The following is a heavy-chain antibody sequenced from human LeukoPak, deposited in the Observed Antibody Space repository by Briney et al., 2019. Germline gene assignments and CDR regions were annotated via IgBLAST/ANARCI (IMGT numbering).Heavy chain of an antibody. Sequence: GGSLRLSCAASGFTFSSYGMHWVRQAPGKGLEWVAVIWYDGSNKYYADSVKGRFTISRDNSKNTLYLQMNSLRAEDTAVYYCARDSAVYSYGLVPYFDYWGQGTLVTVSS. D-gene: IGHD5-18*01. CDR2: IWYDGSNK. CDR3: ARDSAVYSYGLVPYFDY. CDR1: GFTFSSYG. V-gene: IGHV3-33*01. J-gene: IGHJ4*02.